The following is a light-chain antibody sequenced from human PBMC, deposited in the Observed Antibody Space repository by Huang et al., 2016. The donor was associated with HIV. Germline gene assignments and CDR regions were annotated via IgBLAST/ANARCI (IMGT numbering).Light chain of an antibody. CDR1: QSVYASSTSKDD. CDR3: QQYYSLPQT. V-gene: IGKV4-1*01. J-gene: IGKJ1*01. Sequence: DIIMSQSPESLTVSLGERANLNCRSSQSVYASSTSKDDMAWFHQKQGQPPKLLLFWASSREVGVPDRFSGSGAGTHFTLTIANLQPEDAAIYYCQQYYSLPQTFGQGTRV. CDR2: WAS.